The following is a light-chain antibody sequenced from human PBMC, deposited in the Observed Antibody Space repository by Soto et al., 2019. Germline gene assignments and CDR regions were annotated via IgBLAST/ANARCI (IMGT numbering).Light chain of an antibody. Sequence: ETVLTHSPGTLSLSPGDRATLSCRASQSVSSSYLAWYQQKPGQAPRLLIYDASRRATGIPDRFSGSGSGTDFTLTISRLEPEDFAVYYCQQYGSSGTFGQGTKVDIK. CDR1: QSVSSSY. J-gene: IGKJ1*01. CDR2: DAS. V-gene: IGKV3-20*01. CDR3: QQYGSSGT.